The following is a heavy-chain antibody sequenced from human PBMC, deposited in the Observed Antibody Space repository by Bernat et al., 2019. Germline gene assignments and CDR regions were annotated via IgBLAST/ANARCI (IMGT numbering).Heavy chain of an antibody. J-gene: IGHJ5*02. Sequence: QVQLVESGGGVVQPGRSLRLSCAASGFTFSEFAMHWVRQAPGKGLVWLAVISYDGSNTYYTESVKGRLTISRDNTKNTLYLQMISLRAEDTALFFCARVGRHSTLWGWFDPWGQGTLVTVSS. D-gene: IGHD3-16*01. CDR2: ISYDGSNT. V-gene: IGHV3-30*04. CDR3: ARVGRHSTLWGWFDP. CDR1: GFTFSEFA.